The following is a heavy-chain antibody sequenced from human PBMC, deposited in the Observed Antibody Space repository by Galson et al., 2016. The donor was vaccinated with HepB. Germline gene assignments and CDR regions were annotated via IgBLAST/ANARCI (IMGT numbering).Heavy chain of an antibody. Sequence: SETLSLTCTVSGGSVSSDNYYWSWIRQPPGKGLEWIGYVYYSGRTNYNPSLKSRVTISVDTSKNQFSLKLSSVTAADTAVYYCATYLVGRGGRGSWGQGTLVTVSS. CDR3: ATYLVGRGGRGS. V-gene: IGHV4-61*01. CDR2: VYYSGRT. D-gene: IGHD4-23*01. J-gene: IGHJ5*02. CDR1: GGSVSSDNYY.